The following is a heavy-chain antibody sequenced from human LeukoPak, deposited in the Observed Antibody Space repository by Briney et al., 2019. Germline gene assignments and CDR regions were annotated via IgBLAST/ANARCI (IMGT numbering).Heavy chain of an antibody. J-gene: IGHJ3*02. Sequence: ASVKVSCKASGYAFTGYYMHWVRQAPGQGLEWMGWINPNSGGTNYAQKFQGRVTMTRDTSISTAYMELSRLRSDDTAVYYCARGGVPGVGAFDIWGQGTMVTVSS. CDR3: ARGGVPGVGAFDI. CDR1: GYAFTGYY. D-gene: IGHD3-16*01. CDR2: INPNSGGT. V-gene: IGHV1-2*02.